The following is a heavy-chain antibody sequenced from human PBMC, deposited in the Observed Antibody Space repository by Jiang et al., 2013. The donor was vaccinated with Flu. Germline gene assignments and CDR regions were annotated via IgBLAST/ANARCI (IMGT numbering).Heavy chain of an antibody. V-gene: IGHV3-30*09. D-gene: IGHD4/OR15-4a*01. Sequence: AASGFTFSSYAMHWVRQAPGKGLEWVVVISYDGGDKYSADSVKGRFAVSRDNSKNTLYLQMNSLRTEDTAMYYCARGDRDNISWLTTYYYGMDVWGQGTTVTVSS. CDR3: ARGDRDNISWLTTYYYGMDV. CDR2: ISYDGGDK. J-gene: IGHJ6*02. CDR1: GFTFSSYA.